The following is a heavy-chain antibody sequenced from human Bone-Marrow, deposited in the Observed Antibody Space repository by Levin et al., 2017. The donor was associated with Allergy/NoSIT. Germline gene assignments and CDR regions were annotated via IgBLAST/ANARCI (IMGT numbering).Heavy chain of an antibody. Sequence: PGGSLRLSCAASGFIFSNAWMDWVRQAPGKGLEWVGRFISKTDGGAIHYAAPVKGRFSISRDDSKNSLYLQMSSLTTEDTAVYYCTAERSLGYWGQGTLVTVSS. CDR2: FISKTDGGAI. CDR3: TAERSLGY. J-gene: IGHJ4*02. CDR1: GFIFSNAW. V-gene: IGHV3-15*07.